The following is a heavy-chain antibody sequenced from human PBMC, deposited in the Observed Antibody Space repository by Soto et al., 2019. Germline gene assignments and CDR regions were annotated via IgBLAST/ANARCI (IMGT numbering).Heavy chain of an antibody. CDR3: ARVGWQWLTFDY. CDR2: INHSGST. D-gene: IGHD6-19*01. V-gene: IGHV4-34*01. Sequence: SETLSLTCAVYGGSFSGYYWSWIRQPPGKGLEWIGEINHSGSTNYNPSLKSRVTISVDTSKNQFSLKLSSVTAADTAVYYCARVGWQWLTFDYWGQGTLVTVSS. CDR1: GGSFSGYY. J-gene: IGHJ4*02.